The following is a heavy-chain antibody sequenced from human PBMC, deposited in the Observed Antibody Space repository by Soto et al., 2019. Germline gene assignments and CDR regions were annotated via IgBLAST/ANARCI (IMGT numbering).Heavy chain of an antibody. Sequence: QVQLVQSGAEVKKPGASVKVSCKASGYTFTSYAMHWVRQAPGQRLEWMGWINAGNGNRKYSQKFQGRVTITRDTSASTAYMELSSLRSDDTAVYYCARSTGIAVWGDYWGQGTLVTVSS. CDR2: INAGNGNR. V-gene: IGHV1-3*01. J-gene: IGHJ4*02. CDR3: ARSTGIAVWGDY. CDR1: GYTFTSYA. D-gene: IGHD6-19*01.